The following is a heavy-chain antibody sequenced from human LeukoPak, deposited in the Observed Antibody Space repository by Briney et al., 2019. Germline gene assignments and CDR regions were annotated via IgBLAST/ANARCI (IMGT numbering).Heavy chain of an antibody. CDR1: GFTVSSNY. Sequence: PGGSLRLSCAASGFTVSSNYMSWVRQAPGKGLEWVSVTYSNGRTYYADSVKGRFTISRDNAKNSLYLQMNSLRAEDTAVYYCARAGEYDFWSGYYSGSYFDYWGQGTLVTVSS. D-gene: IGHD3-3*01. J-gene: IGHJ4*02. CDR3: ARAGEYDFWSGYYSGSYFDY. V-gene: IGHV3-53*01. CDR2: TYSNGRT.